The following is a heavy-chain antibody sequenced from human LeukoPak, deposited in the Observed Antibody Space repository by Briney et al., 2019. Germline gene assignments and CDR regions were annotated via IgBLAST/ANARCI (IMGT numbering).Heavy chain of an antibody. V-gene: IGHV4-59*01. CDR2: IYYSGST. CDR3: ARDPTRSGLDY. CDR1: GGSISSYY. J-gene: IGHJ4*02. D-gene: IGHD4-11*01. Sequence: SETLSLTCTVSGGSISSYYSSWIRQPPGKGLEWIGYIYYSGSTNYNPSLKSRVTISVDTSKNQFSLKLSSVTAADTAVYYCARDPTRSGLDYWGQGTLVTVSS.